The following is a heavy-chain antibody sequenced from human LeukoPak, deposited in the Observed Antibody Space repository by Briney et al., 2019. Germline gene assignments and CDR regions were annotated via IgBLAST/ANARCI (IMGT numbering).Heavy chain of an antibody. CDR1: GYTFTCYY. V-gene: IGHV1-2*02. CDR3: ARRYYDFWSGYFYYYMDV. D-gene: IGHD3-3*01. Sequence: ASVKVSCKASGYTFTCYYMHWVRQAPGQGLEWMGWINPNSGGTNYAQKFQGRVTMTRDTSISTAYMELSRLRSDDTAVYYCARRYYDFWSGYFYYYMDVWGKGTTVTVSS. CDR2: INPNSGGT. J-gene: IGHJ6*03.